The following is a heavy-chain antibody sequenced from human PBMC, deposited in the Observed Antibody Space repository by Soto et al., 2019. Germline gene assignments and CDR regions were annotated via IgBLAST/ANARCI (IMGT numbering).Heavy chain of an antibody. V-gene: IGHV3-23*01. CDR1: GFTFSSYA. Sequence: EVQLLESGGGLVQPGGSLRLSCAASGFTFSSYAMSWVRQAPGKGLEWGSAISGSGGSTYYADSVKGRFTISRDNSNNTLYLQMNSLRAEDTAVYYCAKAPSITIFGVAQYYFDYWGQGTLVTVSS. J-gene: IGHJ4*02. CDR3: AKAPSITIFGVAQYYFDY. D-gene: IGHD3-3*01. CDR2: ISGSGGST.